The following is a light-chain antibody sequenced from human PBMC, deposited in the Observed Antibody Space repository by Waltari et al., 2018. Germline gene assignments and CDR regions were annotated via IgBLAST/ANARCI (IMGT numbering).Light chain of an antibody. CDR1: QSFSNN. V-gene: IGKV3-11*01. CDR2: DAS. Sequence: ILLTQSPVILSVSPEGRATLSCRASQSFSNNLAWYQQKPGQAPRPLIYDASNRATGIPARFSGSGSGTDFTLTIASLEPEDLAVYYCQHRYNWPRTFGQGTKVEIK. J-gene: IGKJ1*01. CDR3: QHRYNWPRT.